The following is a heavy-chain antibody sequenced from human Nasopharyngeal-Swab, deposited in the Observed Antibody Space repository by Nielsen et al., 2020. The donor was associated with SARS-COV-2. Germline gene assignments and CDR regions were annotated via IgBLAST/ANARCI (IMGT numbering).Heavy chain of an antibody. CDR2: INAGKGNT. V-gene: IGHV1-3*01. CDR1: GYTLSTYA. J-gene: IGHJ4*02. Sequence: SVKVSCKASGYTLSTYAMYWVRQAPGQRPEFMGWINAGKGNTYYSQKFQGRVRISRDTSANTVYMELSRLRSADTAVHYCARVPAVAASRIDYWGQGTLVTVSS. CDR3: ARVPAVAASRIDY. D-gene: IGHD6-19*01.